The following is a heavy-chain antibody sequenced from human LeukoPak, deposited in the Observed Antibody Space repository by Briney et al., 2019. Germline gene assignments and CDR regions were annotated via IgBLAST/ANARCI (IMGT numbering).Heavy chain of an antibody. J-gene: IGHJ4*02. D-gene: IGHD6-19*01. CDR3: ASGVGWYYFDY. V-gene: IGHV1-46*01. Sequence: GASVKVSCKASGYTFTSYYMHWVRQAPGQGLEWMGIINPSGGSTSYAQKFQGRATMTRDTSTSTVYMELSSLRSEDTAVYYCASGVGWYYFDYWGQGTLVTVSS. CDR1: GYTFTSYY. CDR2: INPSGGST.